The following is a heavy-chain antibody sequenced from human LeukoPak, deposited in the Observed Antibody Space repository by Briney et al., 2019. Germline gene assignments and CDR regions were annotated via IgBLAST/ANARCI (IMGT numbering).Heavy chain of an antibody. V-gene: IGHV3-74*01. Sequence: GGSLRLSCAASGFTFSSYWMHWVRQAPGKGLVWVSRINSDGSSTSYADSVKGRFTISRDNAKNTLYLQMNSLRAEDTAVYYCARDPGFWSGYWAGWEPGIDYWGQGTLVTVSS. D-gene: IGHD3-3*01. CDR2: INSDGSST. CDR1: GFTFSSYW. CDR3: ARDPGFWSGYWAGWEPGIDY. J-gene: IGHJ4*02.